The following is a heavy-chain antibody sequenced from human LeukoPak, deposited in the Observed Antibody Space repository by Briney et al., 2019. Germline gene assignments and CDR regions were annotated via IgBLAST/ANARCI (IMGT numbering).Heavy chain of an antibody. Sequence: GGSLRLSCAASGSTFSSYAMSWVRQAPGKGLEWVSAISGSGGSTYYADSVKGRFTISRDNSKNTLYLQMNSLRAEDTAVYYCAKEADSSGWYYYYYGMDVWGQGTTVTVSS. J-gene: IGHJ6*02. CDR2: ISGSGGST. CDR3: AKEADSSGWYYYYYGMDV. CDR1: GSTFSSYA. D-gene: IGHD6-19*01. V-gene: IGHV3-23*01.